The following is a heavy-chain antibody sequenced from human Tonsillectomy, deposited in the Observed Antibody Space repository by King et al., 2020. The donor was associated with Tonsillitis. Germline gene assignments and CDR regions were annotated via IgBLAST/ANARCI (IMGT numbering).Heavy chain of an antibody. D-gene: IGHD4-17*01. CDR1: VYTFTIYG. CDR3: ARDAWGDYGLL. Sequence: QLVQSGAEVKKPGASVKVSCKASVYTFTIYGISWGRQAPGQGLEWMGCISAYKGNTNNAQKPQGRGTMTTDTSTSTAYMELRSLRSDDTAVYYCARDAWGDYGLLWGQGTLVTVSS. CDR2: ISAYKGNT. J-gene: IGHJ4*02. V-gene: IGHV1-18*01.